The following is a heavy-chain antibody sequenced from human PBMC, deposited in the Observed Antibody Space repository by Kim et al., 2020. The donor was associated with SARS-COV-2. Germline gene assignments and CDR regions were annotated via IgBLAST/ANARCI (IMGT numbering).Heavy chain of an antibody. CDR2: INTNTGNP. Sequence: ASVKVSCKASGYTFTSYAMNWVRQAPGQGLEWMGWINTNTGNPTYAQGFTGRFVFSLDTSVSTAYLQISSLKAEDTAVYYCARAAYSSSSYYYYYYYMDVWGKGTTVTVSS. J-gene: IGHJ6*03. D-gene: IGHD6-6*01. CDR3: ARAAYSSSSYYYYYYYMDV. V-gene: IGHV7-4-1*02. CDR1: GYTFTSYA.